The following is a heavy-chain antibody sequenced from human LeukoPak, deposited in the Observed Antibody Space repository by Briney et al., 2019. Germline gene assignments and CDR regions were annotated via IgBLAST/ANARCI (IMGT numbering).Heavy chain of an antibody. J-gene: IGHJ6*02. CDR1: GGSISSYY. Sequence: SETLSLTCTVSGGSISSYYWSWIRQPPGKGLEWIGYIYYSGSTNYNPSLKSRVTISVDTSKNQFSLKLSSVTAADTAVYYCARLGGLEWSLYYYYGMDVWGQGTTATVSS. CDR3: ARLGGLEWSLYYYYGMDV. D-gene: IGHD3-3*01. CDR2: IYYSGST. V-gene: IGHV4-59*08.